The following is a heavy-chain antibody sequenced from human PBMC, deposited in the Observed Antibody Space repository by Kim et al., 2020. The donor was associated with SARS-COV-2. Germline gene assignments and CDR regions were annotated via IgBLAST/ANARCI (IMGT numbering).Heavy chain of an antibody. Sequence: PPLKSRVTISVDTSKNQFSLKLSSVTAADTAVYYCARDPGYVDYYYGMDVWGQGTTVTVSS. CDR3: ARDPGYVDYYYGMDV. J-gene: IGHJ6*02. D-gene: IGHD5-12*01. V-gene: IGHV4-59*01.